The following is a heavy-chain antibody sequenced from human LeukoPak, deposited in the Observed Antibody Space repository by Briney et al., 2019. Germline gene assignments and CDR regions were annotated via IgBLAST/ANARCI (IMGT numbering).Heavy chain of an antibody. Sequence: KTWGPLRLSCAASGFTFSNAWMSWVRQAPGKGLEWVGRIKSKTDGGTTDYAAPVKGRFTISRDDSKNTLYLQMNSLKTEDTAVYYCTTDRAGDAFDIWGQGTMVTVSS. CDR3: TTDRAGDAFDI. CDR1: GFTFSNAW. CDR2: IKSKTDGGTT. V-gene: IGHV3-15*01. J-gene: IGHJ3*02.